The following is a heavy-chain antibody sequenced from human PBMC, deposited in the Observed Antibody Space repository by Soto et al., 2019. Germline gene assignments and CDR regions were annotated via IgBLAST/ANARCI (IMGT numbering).Heavy chain of an antibody. CDR1: GFTFSSYW. J-gene: IGHJ6*02. D-gene: IGHD3-16*01. Sequence: GGSLRLSCAASGFTFSSYWMHWVRQAPGKGLVWVSRINSDGSSTSYADSVKGRFTISRDNSKNSLYLQMNSLRTEDTALYYCAKDTLAGDYYYYGMDVWGQGTTVTVSS. CDR2: INSDGSST. CDR3: AKDTLAGDYYYYGMDV. V-gene: IGHV3-74*01.